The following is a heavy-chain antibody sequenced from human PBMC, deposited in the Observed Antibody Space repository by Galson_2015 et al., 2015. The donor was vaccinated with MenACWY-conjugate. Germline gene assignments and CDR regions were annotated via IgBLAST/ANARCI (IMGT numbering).Heavy chain of an antibody. Sequence: SLRLSCAASGFTFSSYGMHWVRQAPGKGLEWVAVISYDGSNKYYADSVKGRFTISRDNSKNTLYLQMNSLRAEDTAVYYCARDQGENSYSSSAFDVWGHGTMVTVSS. CDR3: ARDQGENSYSSSAFDV. D-gene: IGHD6-6*01. V-gene: IGHV3-30*03. J-gene: IGHJ3*01. CDR2: ISYDGSNK. CDR1: GFTFSSYG.